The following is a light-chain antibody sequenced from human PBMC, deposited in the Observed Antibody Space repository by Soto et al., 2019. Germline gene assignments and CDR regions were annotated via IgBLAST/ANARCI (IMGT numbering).Light chain of an antibody. CDR3: QQYGSSSWT. Sequence: EIVLTQSPGTLSLSPAERATLSCRASQSVGSIRLAWSQHKPGQAPRLLIYGASSRATGTPDRASGSVSGTDFTLTISRLEPEDFAVYYCQQYGSSSWTFGQGTKVDMK. J-gene: IGKJ1*01. CDR1: QSVGSIR. CDR2: GAS. V-gene: IGKV3-20*01.